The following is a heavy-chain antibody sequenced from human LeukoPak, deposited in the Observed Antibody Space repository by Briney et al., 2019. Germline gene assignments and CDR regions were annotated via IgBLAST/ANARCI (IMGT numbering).Heavy chain of an antibody. CDR1: GFAFSSYE. D-gene: IGHD6-19*01. Sequence: GSLRLSCAASGFAFSSYEMNWVRQAPGKGLEWVSYIGSGGSAINYAVSVKGRFTISRDNAKNSLYLQMNSLRAEDTAVYYCARWLDYWGQGSLVTVSS. CDR2: IGSGGSAI. J-gene: IGHJ4*02. CDR3: ARWLDY. V-gene: IGHV3-48*03.